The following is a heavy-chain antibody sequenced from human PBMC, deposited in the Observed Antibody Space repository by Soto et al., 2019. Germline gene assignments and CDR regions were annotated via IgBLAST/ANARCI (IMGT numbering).Heavy chain of an antibody. V-gene: IGHV4-4*02. CDR2: FYHSGST. CDR1: SGSISSSNW. D-gene: IGHD4-17*01. CDR3: AGDYGRAVYY. Sequence: QVQLQESGPGLVKPSGTLSLTCAVSSGSISSSNWWSWVRQPPGKGLEWIGEFYHSGSTNYNPSLKCRVTMSVDSSKNQFSLKLSSVTAADTAVYYCAGDYGRAVYYWGQGTLVTVSS. J-gene: IGHJ4*02.